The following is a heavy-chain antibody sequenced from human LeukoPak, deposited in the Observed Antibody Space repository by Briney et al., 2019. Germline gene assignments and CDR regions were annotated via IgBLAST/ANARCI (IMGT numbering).Heavy chain of an antibody. Sequence: ASVKVSCEASGYTFTSYYMHWVRQAPGQGLEWMGIINPSGGSTSYAQKFQGRVTMTRDTSTSTVYMELSSLRSEDTAVYYCARDGIVVVTATFGMDVWGQGTTVTVSS. J-gene: IGHJ6*02. CDR3: ARDGIVVVTATFGMDV. D-gene: IGHD2-21*02. V-gene: IGHV1-46*01. CDR1: GYTFTSYY. CDR2: INPSGGST.